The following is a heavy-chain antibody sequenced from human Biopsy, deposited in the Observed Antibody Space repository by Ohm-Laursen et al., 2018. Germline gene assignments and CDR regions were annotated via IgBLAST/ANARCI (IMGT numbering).Heavy chain of an antibody. V-gene: IGHV1-18*01. J-gene: IGHJ6*02. CDR2: INTENGNT. CDR3: ARAKLEPVYYYYGMDV. Sequence: GSSVKVSCKSSGYTFIIYGISWVRQAPGQGLEWMGWINTENGNTIYAQNLQGRVTMTADTSTSTAYMEVTSLRSDDTAVYYCARAKLEPVYYYYGMDVWGQGTTVTVSS. CDR1: GYTFIIYG. D-gene: IGHD1-1*01.